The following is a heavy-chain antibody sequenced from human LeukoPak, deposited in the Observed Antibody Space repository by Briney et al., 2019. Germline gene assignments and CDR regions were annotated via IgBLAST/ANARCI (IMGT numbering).Heavy chain of an antibody. CDR1: GDSISTYY. J-gene: IGHJ4*02. CDR3: ARVTGYMIEDYFDY. D-gene: IGHD3-22*01. V-gene: IGHV4-59*01. CDR2: IYYSGST. Sequence: SETLSLTCTVSGDSISTYYWSWIRQPPGKGLEWIGYIYYSGSTNYKPSLKSRVTISVETSKNQFSLKLRSVTAADTAVYYCARVTGYMIEDYFDYWGQGTLVTVSS.